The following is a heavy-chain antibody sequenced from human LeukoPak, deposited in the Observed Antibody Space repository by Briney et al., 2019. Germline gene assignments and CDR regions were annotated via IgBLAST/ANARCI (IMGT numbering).Heavy chain of an antibody. V-gene: IGHV5-51*01. J-gene: IGHJ4*02. D-gene: IGHD2-2*01. CDR2: LYPGDSDT. Sequence: GESLKISCKGSGYSFTSYWIGWVRQMPGKGLEWMGILYPGDSDTRYSPSFQGQVTISADKSISTAYLQWSSLKASDTAIYYCARLKASCSNTSCYAYYFDYWGQGTLVTVSS. CDR3: ARLKASCSNTSCYAYYFDY. CDR1: GYSFTSYW.